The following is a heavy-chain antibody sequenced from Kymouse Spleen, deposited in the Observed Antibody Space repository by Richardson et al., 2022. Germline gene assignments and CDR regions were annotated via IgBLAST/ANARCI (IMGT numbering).Heavy chain of an antibody. J-gene: IGHJ4*02. CDR1: GFTFSSYS. Sequence: EVQLVESGGGLVQPGGSLRLSCAASGFTFSSYSMNWVRQAPGKGLEWVSYISSSSSTIYYADSVKGRFTISRDNAKNSLYLQMNSLRDEDTAVYYCAREGIVVVPAAIGGSRYFDYWGQGTLVTVSS. CDR3: AREGIVVVPAAIGGSRYFDY. V-gene: IGHV3-48*02. CDR2: ISSSSSTI. D-gene: IGHD2-2*02.